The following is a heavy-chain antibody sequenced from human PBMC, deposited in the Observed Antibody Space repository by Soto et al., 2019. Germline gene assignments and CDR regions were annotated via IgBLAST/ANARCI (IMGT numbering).Heavy chain of an antibody. J-gene: IGHJ4*02. CDR1: GDSVSSNNAA. V-gene: IGHV6-1*01. Sequence: PSQTLSLTCAISGDSVSSNNAAWNWIRRSPSRGLEWLGRTYYRSKWYNDYAVSVKSRIIINPDTSKNQFSLQVNSVTLEDTAVYYSARAPPPYWGNFDYWGQGILVTVSS. CDR2: TYYRSKWYN. CDR3: ARAPPPYWGNFDY. D-gene: IGHD7-27*01.